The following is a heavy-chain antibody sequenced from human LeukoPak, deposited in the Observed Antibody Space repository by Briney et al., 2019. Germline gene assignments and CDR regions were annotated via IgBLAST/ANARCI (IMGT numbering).Heavy chain of an antibody. CDR2: IYNDGTT. CDR1: GLTVSSSY. CDR3: ARNILFAFDI. V-gene: IGHV3-53*01. J-gene: IGHJ3*02. Sequence: GGSLRLSCAASGLTVSSSYMSWVRQAPGKGLEWVSIIYNDGTTYYADSMKGRFTISRDNSKNTLYLQVNSLRAEDTAMCYCARNILFAFDIWGQGTMVTVSS.